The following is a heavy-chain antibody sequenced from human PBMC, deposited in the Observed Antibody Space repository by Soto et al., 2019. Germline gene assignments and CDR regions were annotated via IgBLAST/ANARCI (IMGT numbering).Heavy chain of an antibody. V-gene: IGHV1-69*13. D-gene: IGHD6-6*01. Sequence: GASVKVSCKASGGTFSSYAISWVRQAPGQGLEWMGGIIPIFGTANYAQKFQGRVTITADESTSTAYMELSSLRSEDTAVYYCAREWRRIAARPQEPIEGMDVWSQGTTVTVSS. CDR1: GGTFSSYA. J-gene: IGHJ6*02. CDR2: IIPIFGTA. CDR3: AREWRRIAARPQEPIEGMDV.